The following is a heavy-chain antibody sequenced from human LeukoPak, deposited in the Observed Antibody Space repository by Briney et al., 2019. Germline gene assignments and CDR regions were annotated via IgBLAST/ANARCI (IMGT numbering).Heavy chain of an antibody. D-gene: IGHD2-15*01. CDR3: AKGSLPWCSGARCCPLDY. V-gene: IGHV3-23*01. CDR2: ITNSGDDA. J-gene: IGHJ4*02. Sequence: GGSLRLSCAASGFSFSNYAMSWVRQAPGEGLEWVSVITNSGDDAHHADSVKGRFTVSRDNSKNTLYLQMRSLRVDDTAVYYCAKGSLPWCSGARCCPLDYWGQGTLVTVSS. CDR1: GFSFSNYA.